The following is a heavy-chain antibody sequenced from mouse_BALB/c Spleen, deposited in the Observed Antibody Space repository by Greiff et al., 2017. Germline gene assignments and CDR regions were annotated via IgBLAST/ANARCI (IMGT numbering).Heavy chain of an antibody. V-gene: IGHV1S56*01. CDR1: GYTFTSYD. CDR2: IFPGDGST. D-gene: IGHD2-4*01. Sequence: QVHVKQSGAELVKPGASVKLSCKASGYTFTSYDINWVRQRPEQGLEWIGWIFPGDGSTKYNEKFKGKATLTTDKSSSTAYMQLSRLTSEDSAVYFCATTMITTGYFDYWGQGTTLTVSS. CDR3: ATTMITTGYFDY. J-gene: IGHJ2*01.